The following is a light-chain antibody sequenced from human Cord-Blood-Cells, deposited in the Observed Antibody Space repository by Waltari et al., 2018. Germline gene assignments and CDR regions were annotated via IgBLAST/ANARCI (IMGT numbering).Light chain of an antibody. CDR3: AAWDDSLSAL. CDR2: RNN. Sequence: QSVLTQPPSASGTPGQRVPISCSGSSSNIGGNYVYWYQQLPGTAPKLLIYRNNQRPSGVPDRFSGSKSGTSASLAISGLRSEDEADYYCAAWDDSLSALFGGGTKLTVL. J-gene: IGLJ2*01. V-gene: IGLV1-47*01. CDR1: SSNIGGNY.